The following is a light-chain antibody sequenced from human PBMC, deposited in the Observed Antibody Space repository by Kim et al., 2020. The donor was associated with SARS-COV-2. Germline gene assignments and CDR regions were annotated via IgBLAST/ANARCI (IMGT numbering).Light chain of an antibody. CDR2: QDS. Sequence: VSQGQTASITCSGDKLGDKYACWYQQKPGQSPVLVIYQDSKRPSGIPERFSGSNSGNTATLTISGTQAMDEADYYCQAWDSSTAIFGGGTQLTVL. V-gene: IGLV3-1*01. CDR3: QAWDSSTAI. CDR1: KLGDKY. J-gene: IGLJ2*01.